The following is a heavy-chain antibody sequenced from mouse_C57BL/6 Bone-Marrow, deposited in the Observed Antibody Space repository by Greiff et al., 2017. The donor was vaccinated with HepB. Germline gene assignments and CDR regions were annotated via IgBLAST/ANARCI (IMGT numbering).Heavy chain of an antibody. Sequence: EVKLVESGGGLVQPGGSLKLSCAASGFTFSDYYMYWVRQTPEKRLEWVAYISNGGGSTYYPDTVKGRFTISRDNAKNTLYLQMSRLKAEDTAMYYCARGGVRVAMDYWGQGTAVTVAS. CDR1: GFTFSDYY. J-gene: IGHJ4*01. D-gene: IGHD2-5*01. V-gene: IGHV5-12*01. CDR3: ARGGVRVAMDY. CDR2: ISNGGGST.